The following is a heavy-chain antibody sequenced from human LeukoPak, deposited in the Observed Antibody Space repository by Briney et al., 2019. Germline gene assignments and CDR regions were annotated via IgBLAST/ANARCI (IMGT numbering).Heavy chain of an antibody. J-gene: IGHJ5*02. V-gene: IGHV4-34*01. D-gene: IGHD6-13*01. CDR3: AREVIAAAVKEFDP. CDR1: GGSFSGYY. Sequence: PSETLSLTCAVYGGSFSGYYWSWIRQHPGKGLEWIGYIYYSGSTYYNPSLKSRVTISVDTSKNQFSLKLSSVTAADTAVYYCAREVIAAAVKEFDPWGQGTLVTVSS. CDR2: IYYSGST.